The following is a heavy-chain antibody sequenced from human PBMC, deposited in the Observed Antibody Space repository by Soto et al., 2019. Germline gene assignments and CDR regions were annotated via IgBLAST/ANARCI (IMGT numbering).Heavy chain of an antibody. CDR1: GFTFSSYS. D-gene: IGHD3-10*01. V-gene: IGHV3-21*04. CDR2: ISSSSSYI. Sequence: PGGSLRFSCAASGFTFSSYSMNWVRQAPGKGLEWVSAISSSSSYIYYADSVKGRFTISRDNSKNTLYLQMNSLRAEDTAVYYCAKAPITMVRGVIRGHYGMDVWGQGTTVTVSS. CDR3: AKAPITMVRGVIRGHYGMDV. J-gene: IGHJ6*02.